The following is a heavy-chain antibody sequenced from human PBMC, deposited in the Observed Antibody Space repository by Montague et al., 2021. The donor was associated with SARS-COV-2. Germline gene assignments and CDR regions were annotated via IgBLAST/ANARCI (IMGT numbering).Heavy chain of an antibody. CDR2: INHSGST. J-gene: IGHJ3*02. D-gene: IGHD3-9*01. V-gene: IGHV4-34*01. CDR3: ARGQRFFDWPYDAFDI. CDR1: GGSFSGYY. Sequence: SETLSLTCAVYGGSFSGYYWSWIRQPPGKGLEWIGEINHSGSTNYNPSLKSRVTISVDTSKNQVSLKLSSVTAADTAVYYCARGQRFFDWPYDAFDIWAQGTMVIVSS.